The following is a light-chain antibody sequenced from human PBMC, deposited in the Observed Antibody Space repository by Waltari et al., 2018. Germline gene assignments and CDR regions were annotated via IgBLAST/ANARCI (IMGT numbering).Light chain of an antibody. CDR3: QKYNIAPWT. CDR2: DAS. V-gene: IGKV1-27*01. CDR1: QDIRNY. J-gene: IGKJ1*01. Sequence: DIQMTQSPSSLSASVGDRVTITCRASQDIRNYLAWYQQKPGKAPNLLIYDASTLQLGVPSRFSGSGSGTDFTLTISSLQPEDFATYYCQKYNIAPWTFGQVTKVELK.